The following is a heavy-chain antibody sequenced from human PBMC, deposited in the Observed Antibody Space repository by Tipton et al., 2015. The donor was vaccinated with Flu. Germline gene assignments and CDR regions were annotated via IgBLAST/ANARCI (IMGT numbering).Heavy chain of an antibody. V-gene: IGHV3-30*18. CDR3: AKVGQQSGGVDY. Sequence: SLRLSCAASGFTFSSYGMHWVRQAPGKGLEWVAVISYDGSNKYYADSVKGRFTISRDNSKNTLYLQMNSLRAEDTAVYYCAKVGQQSGGVDYWGQGTLVTVSS. J-gene: IGHJ4*02. CDR1: GFTFSSYG. CDR2: ISYDGSNK. D-gene: IGHD6-13*01.